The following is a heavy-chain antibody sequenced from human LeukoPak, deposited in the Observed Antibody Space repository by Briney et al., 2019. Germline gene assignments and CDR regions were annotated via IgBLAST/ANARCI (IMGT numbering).Heavy chain of an antibody. J-gene: IGHJ4*02. CDR1: GGSISSYY. D-gene: IGHD2-15*01. Sequence: SEALSLTCTVSGGSISSYYWSWIRQPPGKGLEWIGYIYYSGSTDYNPSLKSRVTISVDTSKNQFSLKLSSVTAADTAVYYCARWIVGNFDYWGQGTLVTVSS. CDR2: IYYSGST. V-gene: IGHV4-59*01. CDR3: ARWIVGNFDY.